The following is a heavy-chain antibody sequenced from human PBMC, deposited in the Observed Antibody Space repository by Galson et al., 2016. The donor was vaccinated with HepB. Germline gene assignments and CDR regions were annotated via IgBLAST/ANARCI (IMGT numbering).Heavy chain of an antibody. CDR3: AKDFGSSGYYQVFDY. Sequence: SLRLSCAVSGFTFSTYAMSWVRQAPGKGLDWVSGISSRGISTYYADSVKGRFTVSRDNSKNTLFLQMNSLRAEDTAVYYCAKDFGSSGYYQVFDYWGQGALVAVSS. D-gene: IGHD3-22*01. CDR1: GFTFSTYA. J-gene: IGHJ4*02. CDR2: ISSRGIST. V-gene: IGHV3-23*01.